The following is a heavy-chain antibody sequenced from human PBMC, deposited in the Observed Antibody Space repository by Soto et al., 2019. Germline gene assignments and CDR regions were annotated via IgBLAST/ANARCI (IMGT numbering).Heavy chain of an antibody. CDR1: GGSFSGYY. Sequence: SETLSLTCAVYGGSFSGYYWSWIRQPPGKGLEWIGEINHSGSTNYNPSLKSRVTISVDTSKNQFSLKLSSVTAADTAVYYCARESSGGSGRRDFQHWGQGTLVTVSS. CDR2: INHSGST. D-gene: IGHD2-15*01. V-gene: IGHV4-34*01. CDR3: ARESSGGSGRRDFQH. J-gene: IGHJ1*01.